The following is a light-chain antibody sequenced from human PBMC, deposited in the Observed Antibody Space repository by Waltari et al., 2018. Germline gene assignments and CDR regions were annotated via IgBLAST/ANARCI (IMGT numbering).Light chain of an antibody. V-gene: IGKV2-28*01. CDR1: QSLLHSNAYNY. CDR2: LGS. CDR3: MQALQTPRT. J-gene: IGKJ5*01. Sequence: DIVMTQSPLSLPVTPGEPASISCRSSQSLLHSNAYNYLDWYLQKPGQSPQLLIYLGSNRASGVPDRFSGSGSGTDFTLKISRVEAEDVGVYYCMQALQTPRTCGQGTRLEIK.